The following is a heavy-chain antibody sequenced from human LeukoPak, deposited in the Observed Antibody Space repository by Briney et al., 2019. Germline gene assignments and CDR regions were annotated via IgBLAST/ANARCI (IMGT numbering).Heavy chain of an antibody. J-gene: IGHJ4*02. CDR3: ARAVVVAIPYYFDY. CDR1: GGTFTIYA. V-gene: IGHV1-69*13. Sequence: SVKVSCMASGGTFTIYAISWVRQAPGPGLERMGGIIPIFGTANYAQKFQGSVTITADESTSTAYMELSSLRSEDTAVYYCARAVVVAIPYYFDYWGQGTLVTVSS. D-gene: IGHD2-21*01. CDR2: IIPIFGTA.